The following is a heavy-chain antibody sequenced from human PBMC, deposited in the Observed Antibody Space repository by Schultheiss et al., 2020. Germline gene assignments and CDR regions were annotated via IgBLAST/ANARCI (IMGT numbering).Heavy chain of an antibody. V-gene: IGHV4-31*11. CDR1: GGSFSGYY. D-gene: IGHD3-10*01. J-gene: IGHJ4*02. CDR2: IFYTGSA. Sequence: SQTLSLTCAVYGGSFSGYYWSWIRQHPGKGLEWIGYIFYTGSAYYNPSLKSRVTISIDTSKNQFSLKLSSVTAADTAVYYCAKVRFGEPSYWGQGTLGNV. CDR3: AKVRFGEPSY.